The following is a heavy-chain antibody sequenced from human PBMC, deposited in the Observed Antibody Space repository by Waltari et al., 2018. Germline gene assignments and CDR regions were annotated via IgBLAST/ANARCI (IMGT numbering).Heavy chain of an antibody. Sequence: QVQLQESGPGLVKPSETLSLTCTVSGGSISSYYWSWIRQPPGKGLEWIGYIYYSGSTNYNPPLKSRVTISVDTSKNQFSLKLSSVTAADTAVYYCARIGHYGSGWGQGTMVTVSS. CDR1: GGSISSYY. D-gene: IGHD3-10*01. CDR3: ARIGHYGSG. V-gene: IGHV4-59*12. CDR2: IYYSGST. J-gene: IGHJ3*01.